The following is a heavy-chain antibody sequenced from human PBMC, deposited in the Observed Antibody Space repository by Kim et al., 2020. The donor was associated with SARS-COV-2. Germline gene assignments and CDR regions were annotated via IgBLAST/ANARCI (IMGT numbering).Heavy chain of an antibody. D-gene: IGHD3-9*01. J-gene: IGHJ6*02. V-gene: IGHV3-23*01. CDR2: ISGSGGST. CDR3: AKLWASAYFDWLFIPTSPGDGMDV. Sequence: GGSLRLSCAASGFTFSSYAMSWVRQAPGKGLEWVSAISGSGGSTYYADSVKGRFTISRDNSKNTLYLQMNSLRAEDTAVYYCAKLWASAYFDWLFIPTSPGDGMDVWGQGTTVTVSS. CDR1: GFTFSSYA.